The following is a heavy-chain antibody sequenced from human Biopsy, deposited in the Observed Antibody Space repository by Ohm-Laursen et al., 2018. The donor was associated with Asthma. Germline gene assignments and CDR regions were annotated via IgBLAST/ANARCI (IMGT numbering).Heavy chain of an antibody. CDR3: AGDQRFLSPNPSFYPMDV. Sequence: SLRLSCSASRFTYEMHWVRQAPGKGLEWVAVISYDGSSIYYADSVKGRFTISRDNARNTLFLQMHSLRPEDTAVYYCAGDQRFLSPNPSFYPMDVWGRGTTVIVSS. J-gene: IGHJ6*02. D-gene: IGHD3-16*02. CDR1: RFTYE. V-gene: IGHV3-30-3*01. CDR2: ISYDGSSI.